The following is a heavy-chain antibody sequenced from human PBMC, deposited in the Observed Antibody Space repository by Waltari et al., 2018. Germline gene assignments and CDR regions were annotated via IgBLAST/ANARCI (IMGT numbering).Heavy chain of an antibody. J-gene: IGHJ3*02. D-gene: IGHD3-22*01. Sequence: EVQLVQSGAEVKKPGESLKISCKGSGYRFTSYWIGWVRQMPGKGLEWMGIIYPGDSDTRYSPSFQGQVTISADKSISTAYLQWSSLKASDTAMYYCARAKGYYDSSGYPASDAFDIWGQGTMVTVSS. CDR2: IYPGDSDT. CDR3: ARAKGYYDSSGYPASDAFDI. V-gene: IGHV5-51*03. CDR1: GYRFTSYW.